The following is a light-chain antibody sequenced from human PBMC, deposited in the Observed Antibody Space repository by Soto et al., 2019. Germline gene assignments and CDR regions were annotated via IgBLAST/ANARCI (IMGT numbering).Light chain of an antibody. CDR1: QGISNH. CDR3: QKYNSAPLT. CDR2: AAS. Sequence: DIQMTQSPSSLSASVGDRVTITCRASQGISNHLAWYQKKPGEVPKPRIYAASALQAGVPSRFSGSGSGTDFTLTISSLQPEDVATYYCQKYNSAPLTFGQGTRLEIK. J-gene: IGKJ5*01. V-gene: IGKV1-27*01.